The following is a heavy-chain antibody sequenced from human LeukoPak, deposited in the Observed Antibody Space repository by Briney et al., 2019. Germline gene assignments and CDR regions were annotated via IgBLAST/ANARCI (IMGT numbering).Heavy chain of an antibody. Sequence: GGSLRLSCAASGFTVSSNYMSWVRQAPGKGLEWVANIKQDGSEKYYVDSVKGRFTISRDNAKNSLYLQMNSLRAEDTAVYYCARDKETYYYDSGAYGFDYWGQGTLVAVSS. V-gene: IGHV3-7*01. D-gene: IGHD3-22*01. CDR1: GFTVSSNY. CDR3: ARDKETYYYDSGAYGFDY. J-gene: IGHJ4*02. CDR2: IKQDGSEK.